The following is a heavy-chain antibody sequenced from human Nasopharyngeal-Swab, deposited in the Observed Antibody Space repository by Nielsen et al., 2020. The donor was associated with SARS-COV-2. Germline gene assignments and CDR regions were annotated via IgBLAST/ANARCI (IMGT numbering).Heavy chain of an antibody. CDR3: AKPDKGTHDY. D-gene: IGHD1-1*01. V-gene: IGHV3-23*01. J-gene: IGHJ4*02. CDR2: ISGSGGST. CDR1: GFPFSSSA. Sequence: GESLKISRAASGFPFSSSAMGWVRHAPGKGLEWVLAISGSGGSTYYADSVKGRFTISRDNSKNTLYLQRNSLRAEDTAVYYCAKPDKGTHDYWGQGTLVTVSS.